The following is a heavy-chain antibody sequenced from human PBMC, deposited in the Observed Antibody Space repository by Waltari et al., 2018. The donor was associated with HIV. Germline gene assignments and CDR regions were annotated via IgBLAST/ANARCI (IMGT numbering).Heavy chain of an antibody. V-gene: IGHV1-69*12. Sequence: QVQLVQSGAEVKRPGSSVKVSCQASGGPFNRYSVSWVRHAPGQGLEWMGGVIPVFGTLNYAQKFKDRLTLIADEAKGTAYMELTNLRSEDTALYYCSTSRQNNSYASDYGAYLLASWGQGTLVTVSS. J-gene: IGHJ4*02. CDR2: VIPVFGTL. CDR1: GGPFNRYS. CDR3: STSRQNNSYASDYGAYLLAS. D-gene: IGHD4-17*01.